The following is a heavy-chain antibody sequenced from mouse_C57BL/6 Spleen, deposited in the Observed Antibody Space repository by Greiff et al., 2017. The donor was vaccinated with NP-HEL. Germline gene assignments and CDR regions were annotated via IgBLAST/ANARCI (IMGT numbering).Heavy chain of an antibody. CDR1: GYTFTSYG. D-gene: IGHD1-1*01. CDR2: IYPRSGNT. Sequence: QVQLQQSGAELARPGASVKLSCKASGYTFTSYGISWVKQRTGQGLEWIGEIYPRSGNTYYNEKFKGKATLTADKSSSTAYMELRSLTSEDSAVYFCARWSFTTVVANDWYFDVWGTGTTVTVSS. J-gene: IGHJ1*03. V-gene: IGHV1-81*01. CDR3: ARWSFTTVVANDWYFDV.